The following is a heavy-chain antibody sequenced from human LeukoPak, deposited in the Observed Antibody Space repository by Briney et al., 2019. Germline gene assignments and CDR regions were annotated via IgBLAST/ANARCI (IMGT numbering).Heavy chain of an antibody. V-gene: IGHV1-18*01. J-gene: IGHJ5*02. CDR3: ARERLPGIAAAGTIRFDP. D-gene: IGHD6-13*01. CDR2: ISACNGNT. CDR1: GYTFTSYG. Sequence: ASVKVSCKASGYTFTSYGISWVRQASGQGLEWMGWISACNGNTNYAQKLQGRVTMTTDTSTSTAYMELRSLRSDDTAVYYCARERLPGIAAAGTIRFDPWGQGTLVTVSS.